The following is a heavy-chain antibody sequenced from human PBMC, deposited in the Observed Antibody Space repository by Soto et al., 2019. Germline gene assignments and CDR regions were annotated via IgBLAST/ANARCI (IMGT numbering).Heavy chain of an antibody. CDR2: IKQDGSEK. CDR3: AREELGFSSGWYYFDY. V-gene: IGHV3-7*05. D-gene: IGHD6-19*01. Sequence: EVQLVESGGGLVQPGGSLRLSCAASGFTFSSYWMSWFRQAPGKGLEWVANIKQDGSEKYYMDSVKGRFIISRDNTKNSLYLHMNSRRAEDTAVYYCAREELGFSSGWYYFDYWGQGTLFTVSS. J-gene: IGHJ4*02. CDR1: GFTFSSYW.